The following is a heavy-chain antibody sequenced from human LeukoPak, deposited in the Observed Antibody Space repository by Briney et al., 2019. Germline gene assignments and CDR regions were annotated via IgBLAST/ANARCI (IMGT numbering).Heavy chain of an antibody. CDR2: IKQDGSAK. D-gene: IGHD3-3*01. Sequence: GGSLRLSCAASGFSFSSYWMSWVRQAPGKGLEWVANIKQDGSAKYYVDSLKGRFTISRDNNKNSLYLQMNSLRAEDTAVYYCARWGGDWSGYTYLFDYWGQGTLVTVSS. V-gene: IGHV3-7*01. CDR3: ARWGGDWSGYTYLFDY. CDR1: GFSFSSYW. J-gene: IGHJ4*02.